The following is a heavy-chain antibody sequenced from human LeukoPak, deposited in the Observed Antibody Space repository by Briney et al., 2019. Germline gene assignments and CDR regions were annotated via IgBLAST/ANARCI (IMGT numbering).Heavy chain of an antibody. CDR2: INSDGSST. CDR1: GFTFSSYW. J-gene: IGHJ4*02. CDR3: AKSRRIGYGEPFDY. D-gene: IGHD4/OR15-4a*01. Sequence: PGGSLRLSCAASGFTFSSYWMHWVRQAPGKGLVWVSRINSDGSSTSYADSVKGRFTISRDNSKNTLYLQMNSLRAEDTAVYYCAKSRRIGYGEPFDYWGQGTLVTVSS. V-gene: IGHV3-74*01.